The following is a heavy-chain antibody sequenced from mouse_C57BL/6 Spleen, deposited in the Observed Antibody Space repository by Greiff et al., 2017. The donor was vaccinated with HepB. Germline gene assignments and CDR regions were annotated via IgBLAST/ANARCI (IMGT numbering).Heavy chain of an antibody. CDR3: ARGLGRGNFDY. Sequence: EVHLVESEGGLVQPGSSMKLSCTASGFTFSDYYMAWVRQVPEKGLEWVANINYDGSSTYYLDSLKSRFIISRDNAKNILYLQMSSLKSEDTATYYCARGLGRGNFDYWGQGTTLTVSS. CDR1: GFTFSDYY. CDR2: INYDGSST. D-gene: IGHD4-1*01. J-gene: IGHJ2*01. V-gene: IGHV5-16*01.